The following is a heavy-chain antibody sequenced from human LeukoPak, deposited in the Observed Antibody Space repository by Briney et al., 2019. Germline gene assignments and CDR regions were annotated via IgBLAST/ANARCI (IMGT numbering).Heavy chain of an antibody. CDR1: GYTFTSYY. V-gene: IGHV1-2*02. CDR2: ISPNSGGT. J-gene: IGHJ4*02. Sequence: ASVKVSCKASGYTFTSYYMHWVRQAPGQGLEWMGWISPNSGGTNYAQRFQGRVTMTRDTSISTDYMELSSLRFDDTAVYYCARGCSSTDWYTSGFDYWGQGTLVTVSS. CDR3: ARGCSSTDWYTSGFDY. D-gene: IGHD2-2*02.